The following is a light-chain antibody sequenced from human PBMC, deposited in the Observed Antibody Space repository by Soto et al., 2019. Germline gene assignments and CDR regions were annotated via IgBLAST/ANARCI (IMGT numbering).Light chain of an antibody. Sequence: DIPMTQSPSTLSASVGDRVTITCRASQSISTWLAWYQQKPGKAPELLICKASSLQSGVPSRFSGSGSGTEFTLTISSPQPDDFATYYYQQYINRWTFGQGTTVEVK. CDR3: QQYINRWT. CDR1: QSISTW. J-gene: IGKJ1*01. V-gene: IGKV1-5*03. CDR2: KAS.